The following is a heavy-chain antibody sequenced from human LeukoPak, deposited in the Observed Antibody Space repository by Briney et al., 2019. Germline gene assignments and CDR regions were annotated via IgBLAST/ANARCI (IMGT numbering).Heavy chain of an antibody. CDR3: AREGYYYDSSGYPYFDY. Sequence: GGSLRLSCAASGFTFSTYSMNWVRQAPGKGLEWVSSISSRSKYIYHADSVKGRFTISRDDVKNSLYLQMNILRAEDTAVYYCAREGYYYDSSGYPYFDYWGQGTLVTVSS. CDR1: GFTFSTYS. J-gene: IGHJ4*02. V-gene: IGHV3-21*06. D-gene: IGHD3-22*01. CDR2: ISSRSKYI.